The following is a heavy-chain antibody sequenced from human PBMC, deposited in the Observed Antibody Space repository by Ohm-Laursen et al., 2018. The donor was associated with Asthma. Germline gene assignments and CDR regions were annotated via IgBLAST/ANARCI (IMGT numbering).Heavy chain of an antibody. V-gene: IGHV4-31*03. J-gene: IGHJ4*02. CDR1: GDSISNGTYY. D-gene: IGHD3-22*01. CDR3: ARGVEYDYDSTGYYLDH. Sequence: TLSLTCTVSGDSISNGTYYWSWIRQHPGKGLEWIGNMDHSGTTYYNPSLSSRVVILVDTSKSQFSLKVNAVTAADTAVYYCARGVEYDYDSTGYYLDHWGQGTLVTVSS. CDR2: MDHSGTT.